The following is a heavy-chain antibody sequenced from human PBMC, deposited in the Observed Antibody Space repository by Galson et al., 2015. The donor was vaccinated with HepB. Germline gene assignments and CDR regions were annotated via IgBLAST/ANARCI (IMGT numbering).Heavy chain of an antibody. CDR1: GFSFSDYW. J-gene: IGHJ4*02. Sequence: SCAVSGFSFSDYWMTWVRQAPGKGLEWVAKIKQDGSERYYVDSVKGRFTISRDNAKSSLSLQMNSLRAEDTAVYYCARALYCSTANCHSFDYWGQGTLVTVSS. CDR3: ARALYCSTANCHSFDY. D-gene: IGHD2-2*02. V-gene: IGHV3-7*01. CDR2: IKQDGSER.